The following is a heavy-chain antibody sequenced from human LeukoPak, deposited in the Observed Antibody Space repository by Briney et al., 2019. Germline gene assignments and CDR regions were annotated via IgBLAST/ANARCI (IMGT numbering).Heavy chain of an antibody. Sequence: ASVKVSCKASGYTFTSYGISWERQAPGQGLEWMGWISAYNGNTNYAQKLQGRVTMTTDTSTSTAYMELRSLRSDDTAVYYCARSDYYDSSGYSFYWGQGTLVTVSS. J-gene: IGHJ4*02. CDR3: ARSDYYDSSGYSFY. D-gene: IGHD3-22*01. CDR1: GYTFTSYG. CDR2: ISAYNGNT. V-gene: IGHV1-18*01.